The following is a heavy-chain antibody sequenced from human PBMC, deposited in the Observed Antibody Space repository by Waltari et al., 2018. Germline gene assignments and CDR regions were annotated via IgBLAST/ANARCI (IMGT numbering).Heavy chain of an antibody. J-gene: IGHJ6*03. Sequence: QLQLQESGPGLVKPSETLSLTCTVSGGSISSSSYYWGWIRQPPGKGLEWIGSIYYSGSTYYNPSLKSRVTISVDTSKNQFSLKLSSVTAADTAVYYCARVTNYNGSGSYYVWRRPDYYYYMDVWGKGTTVTISS. CDR3: ARVTNYNGSGSYYVWRRPDYYYYMDV. CDR1: GGSISSSSYY. V-gene: IGHV4-39*07. D-gene: IGHD3-10*01. CDR2: IYYSGST.